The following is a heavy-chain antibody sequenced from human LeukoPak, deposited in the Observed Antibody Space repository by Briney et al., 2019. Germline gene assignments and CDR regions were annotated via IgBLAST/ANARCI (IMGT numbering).Heavy chain of an antibody. CDR2: ISGSGGST. D-gene: IGHD2-2*01. V-gene: IGHV3-23*01. Sequence: PGGSLRLSCAASGFTFSTYAMNWVRQAPGKGLEWVSVISGSGGSTYYADSVKGRFTISRDNSKNTLYPQMNSLRAEDTAVYYCAKDAHIVVVPAAPPGAFDIWGQGTMVTVSS. CDR3: AKDAHIVVVPAAPPGAFDI. CDR1: GFTFSTYA. J-gene: IGHJ3*02.